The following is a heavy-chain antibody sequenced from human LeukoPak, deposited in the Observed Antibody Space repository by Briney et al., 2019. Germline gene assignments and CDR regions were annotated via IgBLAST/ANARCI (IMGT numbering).Heavy chain of an antibody. V-gene: IGHV3-48*04. CDR1: GFTLSDYS. CDR2: ISNTSTTI. Sequence: GGSLRLSCAASGFTLSDYSMYWVRQAPGKGLEWVSYISNTSTTIYYAGSVQGRFTISRDNAKNSLYPQMRSLRAEDTAVYYCARGYYGSVTYYNAEKHGMDVWGQGTTVTVSS. J-gene: IGHJ6*02. D-gene: IGHD3-10*01. CDR3: ARGYYGSVTYYNAEKHGMDV.